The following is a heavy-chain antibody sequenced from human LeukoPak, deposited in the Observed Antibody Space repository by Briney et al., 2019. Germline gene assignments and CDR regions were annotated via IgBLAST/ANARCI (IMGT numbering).Heavy chain of an antibody. CDR3: AKSGGQQLVAAYGMDV. Sequence: GGSLRLSRAASGFTFGSYSMNWVRQAPGKGLEWISYISSSSSPIYYAGSVKGRFTTSRDNAENSLYLQMNSLRVEDTAVYYCAKSGGQQLVAAYGMDVWGQGTTVTVSS. CDR2: ISSSSSPI. V-gene: IGHV3-48*04. CDR1: GFTFGSYS. J-gene: IGHJ6*02. D-gene: IGHD6-13*01.